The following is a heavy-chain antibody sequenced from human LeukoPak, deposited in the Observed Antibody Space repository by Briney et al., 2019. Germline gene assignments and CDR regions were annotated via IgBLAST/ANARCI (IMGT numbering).Heavy chain of an antibody. CDR3: ARSSYSSSSSRTYNWFDP. V-gene: IGHV4-4*07. D-gene: IGHD6-6*01. Sequence: SETLSLTCTVPGGSISSYYWSWIRQPAGKGLEWIGRIYTSESTNYNPSLKSRVTMSVDTSKNQFSLKLSSVTAADTAVYYCARSSYSSSSSRTYNWFDPWGQGTLVTVSS. CDR2: IYTSEST. J-gene: IGHJ5*02. CDR1: GGSISSYY.